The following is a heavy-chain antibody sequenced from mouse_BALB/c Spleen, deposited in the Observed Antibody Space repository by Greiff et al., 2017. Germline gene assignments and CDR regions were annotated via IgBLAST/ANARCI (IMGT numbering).Heavy chain of an antibody. CDR3: ARTTTDTNDAMDY. V-gene: IGHV5-17*02. CDR2: ISSGSSTI. CDR1: GFTFSSFG. D-gene: IGHD1-2*01. J-gene: IGHJ4*01. Sequence: EVKLVESGGGLVQPGGSRKLSCAASGFTFSSFGMHWVRQAPEKGLEWVAYISSGSSTIYYADTVKGRFTISRDNPKNTLFLQMTSLRSEDTAMYDSARTTTDTNDAMDYWGQGNAGTVSA.